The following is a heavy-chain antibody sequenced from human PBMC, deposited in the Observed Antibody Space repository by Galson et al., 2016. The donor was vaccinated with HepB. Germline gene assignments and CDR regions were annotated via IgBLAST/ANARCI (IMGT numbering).Heavy chain of an antibody. Sequence: SLRLSCAASGFTFSNYGMHWPRLAPGKGLEWVTTISFHGVDQFYADSVRGRFTISRDDSRNTVYLQMNNLRVEDTAVYYCATDSSKAYYDDDYFHNWGQGTLVTVSS. CDR2: ISFHGVDQ. J-gene: IGHJ1*01. D-gene: IGHD3-22*01. CDR1: GFTFSNYG. CDR3: ATDSSKAYYDDDYFHN. V-gene: IGHV3-30*03.